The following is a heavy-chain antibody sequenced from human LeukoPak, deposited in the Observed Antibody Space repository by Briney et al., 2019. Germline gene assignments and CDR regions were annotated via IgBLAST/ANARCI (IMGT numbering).Heavy chain of an antibody. CDR2: IYYSGST. CDR3: ARGEMATITP. D-gene: IGHD5-24*01. CDR1: GGSVSSSSYY. Sequence: SETLSLTCTVSGGSVSSSSYYWGWIRQPPGKGLEWIGSIYYSGSTYYNPSLKSRVTISVDTSKNQFSLKLSSVTAADTAVYYCARGEMATITPWGQGTLVTVSS. J-gene: IGHJ5*02. V-gene: IGHV4-39*07.